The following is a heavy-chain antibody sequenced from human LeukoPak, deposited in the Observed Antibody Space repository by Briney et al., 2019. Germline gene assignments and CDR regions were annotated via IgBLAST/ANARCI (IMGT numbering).Heavy chain of an antibody. CDR2: IYYSGST. J-gene: IGHJ6*03. CDR3: ARVGAASAYYYYYMDV. D-gene: IGHD6-25*01. Sequence: SETLSLTCTVSGGSISSSSYYWSWIRQPPGKGLEWIGYIYYSGSTNYNPSLKSRVTISVDTSKNQFSLKLSSVTAADTAVYYCARVGAASAYYYYYMDVWGKGTTVTVSS. CDR1: GGSISSSSYY. V-gene: IGHV4-61*01.